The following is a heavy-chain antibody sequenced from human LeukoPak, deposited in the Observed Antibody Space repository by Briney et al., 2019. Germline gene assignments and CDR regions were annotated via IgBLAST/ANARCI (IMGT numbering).Heavy chain of an antibody. CDR3: ATDTEMGIAVAGTLGY. Sequence: ASVKVSCKASGGTFSRYLISWVRQAPGQGLEWMGGIIPIFGTANYAQKFQGRVTMTEDTSTDTAYMELSSLRSEDTAVYYCATDTEMGIAVAGTLGYWGQGTLVTVSS. J-gene: IGHJ4*02. V-gene: IGHV1-69*06. CDR2: IIPIFGTA. D-gene: IGHD6-19*01. CDR1: GGTFSRYL.